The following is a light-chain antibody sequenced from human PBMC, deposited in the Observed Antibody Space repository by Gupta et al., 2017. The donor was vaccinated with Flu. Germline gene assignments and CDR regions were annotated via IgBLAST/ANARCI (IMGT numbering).Light chain of an antibody. Sequence: EVLLTQSPATLSFSPGERATLSFRASKSISTYLAWYQQKPGQAPRLLIYDASNRATGIPARFSGSGSGTDFTLTISRLEPEDFAVYYCQHRSSLPCAFGQGTRVDIK. CDR3: QHRSSLPCA. V-gene: IGKV3-11*01. J-gene: IGKJ1*01. CDR2: DAS. CDR1: KSISTY.